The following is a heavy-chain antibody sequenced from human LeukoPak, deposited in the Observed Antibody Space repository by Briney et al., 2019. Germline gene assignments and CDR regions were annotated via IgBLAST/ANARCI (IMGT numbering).Heavy chain of an antibody. D-gene: IGHD6-19*01. CDR2: IYPGDSDT. CDR1: GYSFTSYW. V-gene: IGHV5-51*01. Sequence: GESLKISCKGSGYSFTSYWIGWVRQMPGKGLEWMGIIYPGDSDTRYSPSFQGQVTISADKSISTAYLQWSSLKASDTATYYCARIAVAAMRWFDPWGQGTLVTVSS. CDR3: ARIAVAAMRWFDP. J-gene: IGHJ5*02.